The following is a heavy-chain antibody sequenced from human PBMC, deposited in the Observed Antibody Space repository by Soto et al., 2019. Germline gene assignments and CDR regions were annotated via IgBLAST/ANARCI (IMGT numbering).Heavy chain of an antibody. CDR1: GYTFTGYF. CDR3: AREIGDSSGSHDGFNI. CDR2: INPNSGGT. V-gene: IGHV1-2*04. D-gene: IGHD3-22*01. J-gene: IGHJ3*02. Sequence: ASVKVSCKASGYTFTGYFIHWVRQAPGQGLEWMGWINPNSGGTNYAQKFQDWVTMTRDTSINTAYMELSRLRSNDTAVYYCAREIGDSSGSHDGFNIWGQGTMVTVSS.